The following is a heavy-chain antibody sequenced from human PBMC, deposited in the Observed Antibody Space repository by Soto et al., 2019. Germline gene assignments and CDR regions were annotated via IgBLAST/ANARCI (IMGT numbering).Heavy chain of an antibody. CDR2: IYYSGST. V-gene: IGHV4-39*01. D-gene: IGHD5-18*01. Sequence: ETLSLTCTVSGGSISSSSYYGGWIRQPPGKGLEWIGSIYYSGSTYYNPSLKSRVTISVDTSKNQFSLKLSSVTAADTAVYYCACIFSGGYGYGFYYYVMDVWGQGTTVTVSS. CDR1: GGSISSSSYY. CDR3: ACIFSGGYGYGFYYYVMDV. J-gene: IGHJ6*02.